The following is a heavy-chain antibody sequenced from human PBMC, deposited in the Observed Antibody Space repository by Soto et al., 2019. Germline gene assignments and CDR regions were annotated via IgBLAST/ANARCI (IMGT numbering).Heavy chain of an antibody. CDR1: GGSINNYF. Sequence: PSETLSLTCTVSGGSINNYFWSWIRQPPGRGLEWMGDIRYSGSTNYSPSFKSRVSMSVDTSKNQVSLRLTSVTTTDTAVYYCARGNGWYYPRGKGTLVTVS. CDR2: IRYSGST. CDR3: ARGNGWYYP. D-gene: IGHD6-19*01. J-gene: IGHJ4*02. V-gene: IGHV4-59*01.